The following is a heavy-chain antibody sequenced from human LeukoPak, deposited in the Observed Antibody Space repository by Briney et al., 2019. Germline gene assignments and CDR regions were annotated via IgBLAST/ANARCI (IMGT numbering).Heavy chain of an antibody. CDR2: ISSSSSYI. D-gene: IGHD5-24*01. J-gene: IGHJ4*02. V-gene: IGHV3-21*01. Sequence: GGSLRLSCAAFGFTFSSYRMNWVRQAPGKGLEWVSSISSSSSYIYYADSVKGRFTISRDNAKNSLYLQMNSLRAEDTAVYYCASSTDGYYDYWGQGTLVTVSS. CDR3: ASSTDGYYDY. CDR1: GFTFSSYR.